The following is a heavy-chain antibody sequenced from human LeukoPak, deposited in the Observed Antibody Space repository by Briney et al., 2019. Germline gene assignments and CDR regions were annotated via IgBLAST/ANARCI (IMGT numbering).Heavy chain of an antibody. D-gene: IGHD1-20*01. CDR3: ARHPNNYSSAS. CDR1: GGSISSHSYY. J-gene: IGHJ4*02. V-gene: IGHV4-39*01. CDR2: IYYSANT. Sequence: SETLSLTCAVSGGSISSHSYYWGWIRQPPGKGLEWIGSIYYSANTYYHPSLKSRATISVDTPNNRFSLKLSSVTAADTAVYYCARHPNNYSSASWGQGILVTVSS.